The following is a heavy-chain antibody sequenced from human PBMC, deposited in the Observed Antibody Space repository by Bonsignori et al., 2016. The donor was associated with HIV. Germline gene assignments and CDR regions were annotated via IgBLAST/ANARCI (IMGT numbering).Heavy chain of an antibody. Sequence: VRQMPGKGLEWISFIRSEASGGTTEYAASVKDRFTISRDDSKSIAYLQMNNLKTEDTAVYYCTRELRRGNYYFDYWGQGTLVTVSS. V-gene: IGHV3-49*02. J-gene: IGHJ4*02. CDR3: TRELRRGNYYFDY. D-gene: IGHD3-10*01. CDR2: IRSEASGGTT.